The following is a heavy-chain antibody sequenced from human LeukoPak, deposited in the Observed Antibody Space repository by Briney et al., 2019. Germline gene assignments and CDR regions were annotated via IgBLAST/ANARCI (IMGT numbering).Heavy chain of an antibody. J-gene: IGHJ5*02. Sequence: GGSLRLSCAVSGFTFSNHAMSWVRQAPGKGLEWVSTIGGGGGDRYYADSVKGRFTISRDNSKNTLYLQMNSLRAEDTAVYYCAKDLTYGDPIDPWGQGTLVTVSS. CDR2: IGGGGGDR. V-gene: IGHV3-23*01. CDR1: GFTFSNHA. CDR3: AKDLTYGDPIDP. D-gene: IGHD4-17*01.